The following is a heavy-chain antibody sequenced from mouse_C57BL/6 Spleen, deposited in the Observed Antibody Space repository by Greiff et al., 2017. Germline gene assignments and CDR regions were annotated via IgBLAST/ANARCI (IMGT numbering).Heavy chain of an antibody. V-gene: IGHV1-4*01. Sequence: VQLQQSGADLARPGASVKMSCKASGYTFTSYTMHWVHQRPGQGLEWIGYINPSCGYTKYNQKVKVKVTLTTDKSSSTAYMQLSSLTSEDSATYYCERGDSSDHIFAKDCWGQGTSVTVAS. J-gene: IGHJ4*01. CDR2: INPSCGYT. CDR1: GYTFTSYT. D-gene: IGHD3-2*02. CDR3: ERGDSSDHIFAKDC.